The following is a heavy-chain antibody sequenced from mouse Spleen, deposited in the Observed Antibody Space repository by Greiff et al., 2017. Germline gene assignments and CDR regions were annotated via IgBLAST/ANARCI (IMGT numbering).Heavy chain of an antibody. CDR1: GYSFTSYW. CDR2: IYPGNSDT. D-gene: IGHD1-1*01. CDR3: TRDYGSSYWYFDV. V-gene: IGHV1-5*01. Sequence: EVKLVESGTVMARHGASVKMSCKASGYSFTSYWMHWVKQRPGQGLEWIGAIYPGNSDTSYNQKFKGKAKLTAVTSASTAYMELSSLTNEDSAVYYCTRDYGSSYWYFDVWGAGTTVTVSS. J-gene: IGHJ1*01.